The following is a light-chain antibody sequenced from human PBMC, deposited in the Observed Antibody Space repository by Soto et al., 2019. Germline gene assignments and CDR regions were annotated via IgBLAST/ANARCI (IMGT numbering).Light chain of an antibody. V-gene: IGKV3-15*01. CDR3: QQYYYWPPYT. Sequence: EIVMTQSPATLSVSPGERATLSCRASQSVGTNVVCYQHKPGQAPRPLIYGASIRATGIPARFSASGSGTEFTLTISSLQSEDSAVYFCQQYYYWPPYTFGQGTKVDIK. J-gene: IGKJ2*01. CDR2: GAS. CDR1: QSVGTN.